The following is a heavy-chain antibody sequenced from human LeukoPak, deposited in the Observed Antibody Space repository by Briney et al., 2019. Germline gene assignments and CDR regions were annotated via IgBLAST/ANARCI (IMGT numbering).Heavy chain of an antibody. D-gene: IGHD3-10*01. CDR1: GGSISSGGYY. CDR2: IYYSGST. J-gene: IGHJ6*03. CDR3: ARAGSYYTYYYYMDV. V-gene: IGHV4-31*03. Sequence: SETLSLTCTVSGGSISSGGYYWSWIRQHPGKGLEWIGYIYYSGSTYYNPSLKSRVTISVDTSMNQFSLKLSSVTAADTAVYYCARAGSYYTYYYYMDVWGKGTTVTVSS.